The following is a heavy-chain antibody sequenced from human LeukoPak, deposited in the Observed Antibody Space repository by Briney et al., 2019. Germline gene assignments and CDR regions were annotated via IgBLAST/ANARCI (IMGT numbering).Heavy chain of an antibody. CDR2: ISSSGSTI. D-gene: IGHD3-9*01. CDR3: ARLDCPVGDILTGYLGMDV. Sequence: PGGSLRLSCAASGFTFSDYYMSWIRQAPGKGLEWVSYISSSGSTIYYADSVKGRFTISRDNAKNSLYLQMNSLRAEDTAVYYCARLDCPVGDILTGYLGMDVWGQGTTVTVSS. CDR1: GFTFSDYY. V-gene: IGHV3-11*01. J-gene: IGHJ6*02.